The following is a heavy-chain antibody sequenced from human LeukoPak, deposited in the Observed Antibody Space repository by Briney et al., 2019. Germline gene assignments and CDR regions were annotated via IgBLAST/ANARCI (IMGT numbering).Heavy chain of an antibody. CDR1: GFTFSTYS. J-gene: IGHJ4*02. Sequence: GSLILPCAASGFTFSTYSMNWVRQAPGKGREGVSSISSSSSFIYYADSFKGRLTISRDNAKTSLYLQMTSRRAGDTAVFFCARESRAEGLDYWGQGTLVTVSS. CDR3: ARESRAEGLDY. V-gene: IGHV3-21*01. CDR2: ISSSSSFI.